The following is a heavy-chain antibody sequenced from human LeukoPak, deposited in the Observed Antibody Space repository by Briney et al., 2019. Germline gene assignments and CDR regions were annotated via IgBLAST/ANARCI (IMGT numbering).Heavy chain of an antibody. Sequence: SETLSLTCSVPVGSISGYYWSWIRLPPGKGLEWIGYIHASGSTHINSSLNSRVTILQDTSKNRFTREVISLTAADTAVYYCARRFFKQDFFDYCGQGTLVTVSA. V-gene: IGHV4-4*09. CDR1: VGSISGYY. CDR2: IHASGST. D-gene: IGHD3-3*01. J-gene: IGHJ4*02. CDR3: ARRFFKQDFFDY.